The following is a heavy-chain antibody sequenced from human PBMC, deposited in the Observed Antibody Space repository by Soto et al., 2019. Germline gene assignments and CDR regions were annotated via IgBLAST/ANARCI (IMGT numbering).Heavy chain of an antibody. J-gene: IGHJ6*02. CDR2: IYTSGST. D-gene: IGHD3-3*01. CDR3: AREVGWSGYYGYYYYYYGMEV. V-gene: IGHV4-4*07. Sequence: SETLSLTCTVSGGSISSYYWSWIRQPAGKGLEWIGRIYTSGSTNYNPSLKGRVTMSIDTSKNQFSLKLSSVTAADTAVYYCAREVGWSGYYGYYYYYYGMEVWGEGTTVTVSS. CDR1: GGSISSYY.